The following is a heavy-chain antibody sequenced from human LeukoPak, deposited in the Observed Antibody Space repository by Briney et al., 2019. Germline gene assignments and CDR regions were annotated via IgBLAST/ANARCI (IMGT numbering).Heavy chain of an antibody. V-gene: IGHV3-48*03. J-gene: IGHJ4*02. CDR2: ISSSGSTI. Sequence: GGSLRLSCAASGFTFSSYEMNWVRQAPGKGLEWVSYISSSGSTIYYADSVKGRFTISRDNAKNSLYLQMNSLRAEDTAVYYCARDLRPYDFWSGSDYWGQGTLVTVSS. CDR3: ARDLRPYDFWSGSDY. CDR1: GFTFSSYE. D-gene: IGHD3-3*01.